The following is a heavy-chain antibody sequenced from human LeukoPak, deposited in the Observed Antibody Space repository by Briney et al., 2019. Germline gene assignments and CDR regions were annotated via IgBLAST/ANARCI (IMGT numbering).Heavy chain of an antibody. D-gene: IGHD5-12*01. CDR1: GFTFSSYA. J-gene: IGHJ4*02. CDR2: ISGSGGST. V-gene: IGHV3-23*01. Sequence: GGSLRFSCAASGFTFSSYAMSWVRQAPGKGLEWVSAISGSGGSTYCADSVKGRFTISRDNSKNTLYLQMNSLRAEDTAVYYCAKESYSGYDWDFDYWGQGTLVTVSS. CDR3: AKESYSGYDWDFDY.